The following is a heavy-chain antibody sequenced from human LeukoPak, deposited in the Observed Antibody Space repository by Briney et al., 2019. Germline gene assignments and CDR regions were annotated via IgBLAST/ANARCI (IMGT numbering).Heavy chain of an antibody. D-gene: IGHD3-22*01. CDR2: IYYSGST. Sequence: PSETLSLTCTVSGGSISSSSYYWSWIRQPPGKGLEWIGYIYYSGSTNYNPSLKSRVTISVDTSKNQFSLKLSSVTAADTAVYYCARLTSEWLLLSGGWFDPWGQGTLVTVSS. J-gene: IGHJ5*02. CDR3: ARLTSEWLLLSGGWFDP. V-gene: IGHV4-61*05. CDR1: GGSISSSSYY.